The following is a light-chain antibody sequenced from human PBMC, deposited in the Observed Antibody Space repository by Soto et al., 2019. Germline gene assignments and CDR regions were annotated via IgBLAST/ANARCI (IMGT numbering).Light chain of an antibody. Sequence: QSALTQPASVSGSPGQSITISCTGTSSDVGSYNLVSWYQQHPCKAPKLMIYEGSKRPSGVSNRFSGSMSGNTASLTISGLQTEDEADYYLCSYAGSSVVFGGGTKLTVL. J-gene: IGLJ2*01. V-gene: IGLV2-23*01. CDR2: EGS. CDR3: CSYAGSSVV. CDR1: SSDVGSYNL.